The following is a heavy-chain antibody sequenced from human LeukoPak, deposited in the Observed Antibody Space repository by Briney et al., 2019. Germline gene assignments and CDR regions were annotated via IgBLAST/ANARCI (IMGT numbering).Heavy chain of an antibody. J-gene: IGHJ3*01. CDR1: GFTFSDYY. CDR2: ISSSGSTI. V-gene: IGHV3-11*01. CDR3: ASSYDYVWGSYPEG. D-gene: IGHD3-16*01. Sequence: GGSLRLSCAASGFTFSDYYMSWIRQAPGEGLEWVSYISSSGSTIYYADSVKGRFTISRDNAKNSLYLQMNSLRAEDTAVYYCASSYDYVWGSYPEGWGQGTMVTVSS.